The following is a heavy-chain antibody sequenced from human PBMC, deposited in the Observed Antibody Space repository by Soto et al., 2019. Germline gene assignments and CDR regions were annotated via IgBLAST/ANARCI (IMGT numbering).Heavy chain of an antibody. CDR2: IIPIFGTA. D-gene: IGHD3-22*01. CDR1: GGTFSSYA. V-gene: IGHV1-69*13. Sequence: GASVKVSCKASGGTFSSYAISWVRQAPGQGLEWMGGIIPIFGTANYAQKFQGRVTITADESTSTAYMELSSLRSEVTAVYYCARDRAPLPTYYYDSSGYYFDYWGQGTLVTVSS. CDR3: ARDRAPLPTYYYDSSGYYFDY. J-gene: IGHJ4*02.